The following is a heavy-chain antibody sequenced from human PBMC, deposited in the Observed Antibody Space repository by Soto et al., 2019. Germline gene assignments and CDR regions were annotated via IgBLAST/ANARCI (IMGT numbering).Heavy chain of an antibody. CDR3: ARDRIVGATSEYYGMDV. V-gene: IGHV1-69*01. D-gene: IGHD1-26*01. CDR1: GGTFSSYA. Sequence: QVQLVQSGAEVKKPGSSVKVSCKASGGTFSSYAISWVRQAPGQGLEWMGGIIPIFGTANYAQKFQGRVTITAEESTSTAYLELSSLRSEDTAVYYCARDRIVGATSEYYGMDVWGQGTTVTVSS. J-gene: IGHJ6*02. CDR2: IIPIFGTA.